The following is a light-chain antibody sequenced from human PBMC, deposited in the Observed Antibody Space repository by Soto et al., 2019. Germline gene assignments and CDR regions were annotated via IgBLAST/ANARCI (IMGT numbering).Light chain of an antibody. V-gene: IGKV1-39*01. Sequence: DIQMTQSPSSLSASVGDRVTITCRASQSISSYLNWYQQKPGKAPKLLIYAASSLQSGVPSRFSGSGSGTDFTLPTSSLQPEDFQTYYFQQSYSTPHTFGQGTKLEIK. CDR1: QSISSY. CDR2: AAS. J-gene: IGKJ2*01. CDR3: QQSYSTPHT.